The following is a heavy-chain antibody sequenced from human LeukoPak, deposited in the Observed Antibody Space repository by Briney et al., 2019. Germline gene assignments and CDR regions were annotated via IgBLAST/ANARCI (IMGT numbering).Heavy chain of an antibody. J-gene: IGHJ4*02. CDR2: IYYSGGT. D-gene: IGHD6-19*01. CDR1: GGSISSDY. V-gene: IGHV4-59*01. Sequence: SETLSLTCTVSGGSISSDYWSWIRQPPRKGLEGMGDIYYSGGTNYNPSLKSRVTISVVTSKNKFSLKLSSVTDADTAVYYCARDYSSGWYDWGKGTLLTVSS. CDR3: ARDYSSGWYD.